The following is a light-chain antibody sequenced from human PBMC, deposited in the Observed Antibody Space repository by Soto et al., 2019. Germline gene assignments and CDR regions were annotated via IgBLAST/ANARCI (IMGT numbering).Light chain of an antibody. CDR1: QSISDT. Sequence: EIVMTQSPATLSVSPGGRATLSCRASQSISDTLAWYQQKPGQAPRLLIYSASRGATGFPARFSGSGSGTDFTLTISSLEPEDFVVYYCQQRSNWPITFGQGTRLEIK. J-gene: IGKJ5*01. CDR2: SAS. CDR3: QQRSNWPIT. V-gene: IGKV3-11*01.